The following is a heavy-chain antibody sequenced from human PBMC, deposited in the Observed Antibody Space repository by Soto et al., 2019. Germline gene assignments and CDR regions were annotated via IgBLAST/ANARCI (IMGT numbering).Heavy chain of an antibody. Sequence: VVSRRLSCAASGFSVSSYSMNWVRQAPGKGLEWVSAISSSSSPIYYADSVKCRFTISRDNVQNSLYLQMNSLRAADTAVYYCARDPSVFGEGAFDIWGQGTMVTVSS. D-gene: IGHD3-10*02. CDR2: ISSSSSPI. CDR3: ARDPSVFGEGAFDI. CDR1: GFSVSSYS. V-gene: IGHV3-21*01. J-gene: IGHJ3*02.